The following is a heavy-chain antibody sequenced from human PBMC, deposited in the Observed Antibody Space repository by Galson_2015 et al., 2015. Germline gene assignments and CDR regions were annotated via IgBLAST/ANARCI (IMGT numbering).Heavy chain of an antibody. J-gene: IGHJ4*02. CDR3: AKDRRAVVMSAIDY. Sequence: ALRLGCAASGFTCSSSARNWGGQAPGKGLEWVSALSHTGSRIYCADSVKGRFTISRDNSKSTCDLHLNSLRADVTAVYYCAKDRRAVVMSAIDYWGQGTQVTVSS. D-gene: IGHD2-21*02. CDR1: GFTCSSSA. V-gene: IGHV3-23*01. CDR2: LSHTGSRI.